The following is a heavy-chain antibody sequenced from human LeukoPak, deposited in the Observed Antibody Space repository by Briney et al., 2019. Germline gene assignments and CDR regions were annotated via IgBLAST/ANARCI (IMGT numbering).Heavy chain of an antibody. CDR1: GDSVSSNSVS. CDR2: TYYRSKWYN. J-gene: IGHJ4*02. D-gene: IGHD2-8*01. CDR3: ARDRYCATVSCSSDY. V-gene: IGHV6-1*01. Sequence: SQTLSLTCAISGDSVSSNSVSWSWLRQSPSRGLEWLGRTYYRSKWYNHYAVSLKSRITINPDTSKNQFSLRLNSVTPEDTAVYYCARDRYCATVSCSSDYWGQGTLVTVSS.